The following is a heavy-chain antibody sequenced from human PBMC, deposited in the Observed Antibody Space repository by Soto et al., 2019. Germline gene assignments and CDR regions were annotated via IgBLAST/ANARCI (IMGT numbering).Heavy chain of an antibody. D-gene: IGHD2-15*01. Sequence: SETLSLTCAVSGGSISSSNWWTWVRLPPEKGLEWIGEIYHSGSTNYNPSLNSRVTISVDTSKNQFSLKLSSVTAADTAVYYCARDRFPGGYCSGGSCVDVDAFDIWGQGTMVTVSS. CDR1: GGSISSSNW. CDR2: IYHSGST. J-gene: IGHJ3*02. CDR3: ARDRFPGGYCSGGSCVDVDAFDI. V-gene: IGHV4-4*02.